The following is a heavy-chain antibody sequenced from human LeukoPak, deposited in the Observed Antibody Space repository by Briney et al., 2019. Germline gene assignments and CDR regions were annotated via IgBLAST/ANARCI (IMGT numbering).Heavy chain of an antibody. CDR1: NYSISSGYY. CDR2: IYHRGNT. J-gene: IGHJ4*02. D-gene: IGHD3-16*02. CDR3: ARIRMITFGGVIVRTYYFDY. Sequence: SETLSLTCAVSNYSISSGYYWGWIRQPPGKGLEWIGSIYHRGNTYYDPSLKSRVTVSVYTSKNQFSLKLSSVTAADTAVYYCARIRMITFGGVIVRTYYFDYWGQGTLVIVSS. V-gene: IGHV4-38-2*01.